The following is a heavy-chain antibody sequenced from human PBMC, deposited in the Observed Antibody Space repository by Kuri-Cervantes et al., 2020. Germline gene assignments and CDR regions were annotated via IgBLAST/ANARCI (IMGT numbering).Heavy chain of an antibody. CDR2: IYYSGSK. D-gene: IGHD6-13*01. CDR1: GGSISSGGYY. J-gene: IGHJ6*02. CDR3: AGGSRAGMGFYYGMDI. V-gene: IGHV4-31*03. Sequence: SETLSLTCTVSGGSISSGGYYWSWIRQHAGKGLEWIRYIYYSGSKYYNPSLKSRVTISVDTSKNQFSLKLSSVTAADNAVYYCAGGSRAGMGFYYGMDIWGQGTTVTVSS.